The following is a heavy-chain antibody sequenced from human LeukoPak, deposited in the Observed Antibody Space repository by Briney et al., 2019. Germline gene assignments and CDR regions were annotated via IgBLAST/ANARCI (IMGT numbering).Heavy chain of an antibody. D-gene: IGHD5-12*01. V-gene: IGHV4-59*11. J-gene: IGHJ3*02. CDR2: IDNRGNT. CDR1: GGSISSQY. Sequence: SETLSLTCTVSGGSISSQYWTWIRQPPGKGPEWIAYIDNRGNTNYNPSLRSRVTISIDTSKNQFSLKLSSVTAADTAVYYCARWGDGRGRYRGFYILGQGTMVTASS. CDR3: ARWGDGRGRYRGFYI.